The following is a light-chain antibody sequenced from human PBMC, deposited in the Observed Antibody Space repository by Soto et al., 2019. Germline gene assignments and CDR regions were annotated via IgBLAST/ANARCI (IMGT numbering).Light chain of an antibody. CDR3: QQSSNWHPWT. J-gene: IGKJ1*01. V-gene: IGKV3-11*01. CDR1: QSVSSY. CDR2: DAS. Sequence: EIVLTQSPATLSLSPGERATLSCRASQSVSSYLAWYQQKPGQAPRLLIYDASNRATGIPARFSGSGSGTDFTLTISSLEPEDFAVYYCQQSSNWHPWTFGQGTKVEIK.